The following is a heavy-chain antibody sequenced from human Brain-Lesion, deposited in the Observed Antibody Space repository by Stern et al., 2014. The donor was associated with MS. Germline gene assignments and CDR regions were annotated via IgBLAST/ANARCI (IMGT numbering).Heavy chain of an antibody. CDR1: DDSLNSVVYS. Sequence: VQLVESGSGLVKPSQTLSLTCAVSDDSLNSVVYSWSWIRQPPGKGLEWIGSIYHSGSSYSSPSPKIRVPISVDRPKNQFSLKLSSVTAADTAVYYCARGDHRNSYDSSGYYYFVFDVWGQGTMVTVSS. V-gene: IGHV4-30-2*01. CDR2: IYHSGSS. CDR3: ARGDHRNSYDSSGYYYFVFDV. D-gene: IGHD3-22*01. J-gene: IGHJ3*01.